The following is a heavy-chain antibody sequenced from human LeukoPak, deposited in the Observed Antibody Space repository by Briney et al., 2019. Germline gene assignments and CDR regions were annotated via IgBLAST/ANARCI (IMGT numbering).Heavy chain of an antibody. J-gene: IGHJ4*02. CDR3: AKQAPSGTYYLLDY. Sequence: GGSLRLSCAASGFTFSTYAMNWVRQAPGKGLEWVSVVSGTGASTYHADSVQGRFIISRDNSKNTLYLQMNSLRAEDTAVYYCAKQAPSGTYYLLDYWGQGTLVTVFS. CDR2: VSGTGAST. CDR1: GFTFSTYA. D-gene: IGHD1-26*01. V-gene: IGHV3-23*01.